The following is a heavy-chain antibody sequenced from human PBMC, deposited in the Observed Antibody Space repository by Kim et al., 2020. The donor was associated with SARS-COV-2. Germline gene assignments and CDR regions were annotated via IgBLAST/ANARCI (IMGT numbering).Heavy chain of an antibody. Sequence: TTTHADSLKGRFTSSRDNAKHTLYLQMNSLRAEDTAVYYCARSRGAGFNFWGLGTLVTVSS. CDR3: ARSRGAGFNF. D-gene: IGHD6-19*01. J-gene: IGHJ4*02. CDR2: TT. V-gene: IGHV3-74*01.